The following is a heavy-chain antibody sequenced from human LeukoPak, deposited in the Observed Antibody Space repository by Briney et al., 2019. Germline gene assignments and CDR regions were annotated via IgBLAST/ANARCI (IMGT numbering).Heavy chain of an antibody. J-gene: IGHJ6*03. CDR1: GFTFSSYA. CDR2: ISCSCGST. D-gene: IGHD3-3*01. Sequence: GGSLRLSCAASGFTFSSYAMSWVRQAPGKGLEWVSAISCSCGSTYYADSVKGRFTISRENSKNTLYLQMNSLGAEDTAVYDCAKHTKDDFWSGYYLYYYYMDVWGKGTTVTVSS. V-gene: IGHV3-23*01. CDR3: AKHTKDDFWSGYYLYYYYMDV.